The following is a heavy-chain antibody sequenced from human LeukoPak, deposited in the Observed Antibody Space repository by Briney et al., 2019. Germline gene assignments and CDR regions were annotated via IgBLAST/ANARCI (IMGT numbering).Heavy chain of an antibody. Sequence: GGSLRLSCAASGFTVSSNYMSWVRQAPGRGLEWVSVIYSGGNTYYADSVKGRFTISRDNAENTLYLQMNSLRAEDTAVYYCARGTAGYHSSYFDYWGQGTLVTVSS. V-gene: IGHV3-53*01. CDR2: IYSGGNT. CDR3: ARGTAGYHSSYFDY. D-gene: IGHD3-16*02. J-gene: IGHJ4*02. CDR1: GFTVSSNY.